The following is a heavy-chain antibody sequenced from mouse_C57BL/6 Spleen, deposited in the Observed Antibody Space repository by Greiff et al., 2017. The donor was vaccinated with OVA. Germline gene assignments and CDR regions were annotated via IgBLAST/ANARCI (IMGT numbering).Heavy chain of an antibody. CDR1: GYTFTEYT. V-gene: IGHV1-62-2*01. D-gene: IGHD2-12*01. Sequence: QVQLQQSGAELVKPGASVKLSCKASGYTFTEYTIHWVKQRSGQGLEWIGWFYPGSGSIKYNEKFKDKATLTADKSSSTVYMELSRLTSEDSAVYFCARHEGGAPNYSYYFDYWGQGSTLTVSS. CDR3: ARHEGGAPNYSYYFDY. CDR2: FYPGSGSI. J-gene: IGHJ2*01.